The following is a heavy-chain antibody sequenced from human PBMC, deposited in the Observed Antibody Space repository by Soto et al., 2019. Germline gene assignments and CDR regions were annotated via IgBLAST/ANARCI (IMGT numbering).Heavy chain of an antibody. V-gene: IGHV1-69*13. CDR3: AKDQGAAGTVWFDP. D-gene: IGHD6-13*01. CDR1: GGTFSSYA. Sequence: SVKVSCKASGGTFSSYAISWVRQAPGQGLEWMGGIIPIFGTANYAQKFQGRVTITADESTSTAYMELSSLRAEDTAVYYCAKDQGAAGTVWFDPWGRGTLVTVS. CDR2: IIPIFGTA. J-gene: IGHJ5*02.